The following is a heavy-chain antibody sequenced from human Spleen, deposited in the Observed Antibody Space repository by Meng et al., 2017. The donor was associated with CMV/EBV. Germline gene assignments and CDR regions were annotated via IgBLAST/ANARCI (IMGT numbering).Heavy chain of an antibody. CDR3: ARHGMDRDFDQ. Sequence: GESLKISCAASGFTFSDYYMSWIRQAPGKGLEWISYFSGSGSAIYYADSVKGRFTISRDNAKNSLYLQMNSLTSEDTAVYYCARHGMDRDFDQWGQGTLVTVSS. D-gene: IGHD1-1*01. CDR2: FSGSGSAI. J-gene: IGHJ4*02. CDR1: GFTFSDYY. V-gene: IGHV3-11*01.